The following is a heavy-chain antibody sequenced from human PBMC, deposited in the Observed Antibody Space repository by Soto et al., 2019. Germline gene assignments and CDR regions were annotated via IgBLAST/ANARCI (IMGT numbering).Heavy chain of an antibody. CDR2: IYTSGST. J-gene: IGHJ5*01. V-gene: IGHV4-4*07. CDR1: GASIGNYY. CDR3: ARQTTYSSSWYDC. D-gene: IGHD6-13*01. Sequence: SETLSLTCTVSGASIGNYYWTWIRQSAGKGLEWIGRIYTSGSTNYNPSLKSRITMSVDTSKKQFSLKLTSVTAADTAVYYRARQTTYSSSWYDCWGQGTLVTVSS.